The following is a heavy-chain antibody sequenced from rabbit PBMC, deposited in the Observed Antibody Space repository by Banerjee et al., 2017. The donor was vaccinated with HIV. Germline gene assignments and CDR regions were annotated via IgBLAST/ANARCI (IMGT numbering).Heavy chain of an antibody. Sequence: QEQLEESGGDLVKPEGSLTLTCTASGFSFSSSYYMCWVRQAPGKGLEWIACIYTGNSGSTYYASWAKGRFTISKTSSTTVTLQMTSLTAADTATYFCARENGISSGYPYYGMDLWGPGTLVTVS. V-gene: IGHV1S45*01. CDR3: ARENGISSGYPYYGMDL. CDR1: GFSFSSSYY. D-gene: IGHD1-1*01. J-gene: IGHJ6*01. CDR2: IYTGNSGST.